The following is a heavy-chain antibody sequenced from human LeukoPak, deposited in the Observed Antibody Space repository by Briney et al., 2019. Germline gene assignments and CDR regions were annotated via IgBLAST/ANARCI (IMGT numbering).Heavy chain of an antibody. J-gene: IGHJ3*02. CDR3: ASRGYSSGSDAFDI. CDR1: GFTFSSYG. D-gene: IGHD6-19*01. V-gene: IGHV3-30*02. CDR2: IRYDGSNE. Sequence: GGSLRLSCAASGFTFSSYGMHWVRQAPGKGLEWLAFIRYDGSNETYADSVRGRFTISRDNSKNTLYLQMNCLRGEDTAVYYCASRGYSSGSDAFDIWGQGTMVTVSS.